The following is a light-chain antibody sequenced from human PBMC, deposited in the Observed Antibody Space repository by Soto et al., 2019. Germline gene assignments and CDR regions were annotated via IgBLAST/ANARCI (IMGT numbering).Light chain of an antibody. Sequence: DIQMTQSPSSLSASVGDTVTITCRASQNIDMYLNWYQQRPGKAPKVLISGASNLQSGVSSRFSGSGSGTDFTLTIHSLQPEDFATYSCHHTFSVPPWTYGQGTKVEVK. CDR2: GAS. V-gene: IGKV1-39*01. J-gene: IGKJ1*01. CDR3: HHTFSVPPWT. CDR1: QNIDMY.